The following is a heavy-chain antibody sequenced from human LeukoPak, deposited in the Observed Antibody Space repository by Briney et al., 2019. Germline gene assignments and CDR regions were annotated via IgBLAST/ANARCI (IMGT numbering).Heavy chain of an antibody. Sequence: GGSLRLSCAASGFTFSSYGMHWVRQAPGKGLEWVSAISGSGGSTYYADSVKGRFTISRDNSKNTLYLQMNSLRAEDTAVYYCAKEDHSSGWYPYFQHWGQGTLVTVSS. D-gene: IGHD6-19*01. V-gene: IGHV3-23*01. CDR2: ISGSGGST. CDR3: AKEDHSSGWYPYFQH. J-gene: IGHJ1*01. CDR1: GFTFSSYG.